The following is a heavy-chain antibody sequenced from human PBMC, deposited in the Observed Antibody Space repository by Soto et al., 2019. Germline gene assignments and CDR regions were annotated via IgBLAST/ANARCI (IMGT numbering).Heavy chain of an antibody. CDR2: ISGSGDNT. CDR3: ADGGEWLFNFDY. J-gene: IGHJ4*02. Sequence: GGSLRLSCAASGFTFSSYAMSWVRQAPGKGLEWASAISGSGDNTYYPDSVKGRFTISRDNARNTLYLQMNSLRAEDTAVYYCADGGEWLFNFDYWGQGTLVTVSS. D-gene: IGHD3-3*01. V-gene: IGHV3-23*01. CDR1: GFTFSSYA.